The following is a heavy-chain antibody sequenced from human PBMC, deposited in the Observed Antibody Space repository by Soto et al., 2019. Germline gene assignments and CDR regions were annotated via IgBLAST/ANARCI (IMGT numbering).Heavy chain of an antibody. CDR2: VYWNDDK. Sequence: QITLKESGPTLVKPTQTLTLTCTFSGFSLSTTGVGVGWIRQPPGKALEWLALVYWNDDKRFSPSLKSRLTITKDSFKNQVVLTMTNMGPVDTATYFCARLLDNSGYSFPGMDVWGQGTTVTVSS. CDR3: ARLLDNSGYSFPGMDV. V-gene: IGHV2-5*01. D-gene: IGHD3-22*01. CDR1: GFSLSTTGVG. J-gene: IGHJ6*02.